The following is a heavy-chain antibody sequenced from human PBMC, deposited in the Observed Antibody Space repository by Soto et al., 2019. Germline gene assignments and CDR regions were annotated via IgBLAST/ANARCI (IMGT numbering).Heavy chain of an antibody. Sequence: EGQLVESGGGLVQPGRSLRLSCAASGFTFHDYAMHWVRQAPGKGLEWVSGISWNSGNIPYADSVRGRFTISRDNAKNSLYLQMDSLRPEDTALYYCAKGVGGYSGYGMDVWGKGTTVTVSS. CDR1: GFTFHDYA. J-gene: IGHJ6*04. D-gene: IGHD5-12*01. V-gene: IGHV3-9*01. CDR2: ISWNSGNI. CDR3: AKGVGGYSGYGMDV.